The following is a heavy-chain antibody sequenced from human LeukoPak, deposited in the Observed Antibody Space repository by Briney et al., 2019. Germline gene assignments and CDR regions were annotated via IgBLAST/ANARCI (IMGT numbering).Heavy chain of an antibody. J-gene: IGHJ3*02. Sequence: ASVKVSCKASGYTFTNYDINWVRQATGQGLEWMGWMKPNSGNTGYAQELQGRVTMTRNSSISTAFMELSSLRSEDTAVYYSARGGTIYDSILEDAFDIWGQGTMVTVSS. CDR3: ARGGTIYDSILEDAFDI. D-gene: IGHD3-22*01. CDR2: MKPNSGNT. CDR1: GYTFTNYD. V-gene: IGHV1-8*01.